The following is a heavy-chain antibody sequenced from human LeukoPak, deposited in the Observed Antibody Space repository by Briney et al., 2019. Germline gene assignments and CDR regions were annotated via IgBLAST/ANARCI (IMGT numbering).Heavy chain of an antibody. Sequence: SETLSLTCAVYGGSFSGYYWSWIRQPPGKGLEWIGEINHSGSTNYNPSLKSRVTISVDTSKNQFSLKLSSVTAADTAVYYCARHGWSSSWYYYYYMDVWGKGTTVTISS. CDR1: GGSFSGYY. V-gene: IGHV4-34*01. J-gene: IGHJ6*03. CDR3: ARHGWSSSWYYYYYMDV. CDR2: INHSGST. D-gene: IGHD6-13*01.